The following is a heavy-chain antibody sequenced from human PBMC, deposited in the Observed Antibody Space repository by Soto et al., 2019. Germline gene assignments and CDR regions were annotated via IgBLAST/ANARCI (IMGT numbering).Heavy chain of an antibody. J-gene: IGHJ5*02. CDR1: GYTFTSYY. D-gene: IGHD2-2*01. CDR3: AREAVVVPAAMRSVVWFDP. V-gene: IGHV1-46*03. Sequence: ASVKVSCKASGYTFTSYYMHWVRQAPGQGLEWMGIINPSGGSTSYAQKFQGRVTMTRDTSTSTVYMELSSLRSEDTAVYYCAREAVVVPAAMRSVVWFDPWGQGTLVTVSS. CDR2: INPSGGST.